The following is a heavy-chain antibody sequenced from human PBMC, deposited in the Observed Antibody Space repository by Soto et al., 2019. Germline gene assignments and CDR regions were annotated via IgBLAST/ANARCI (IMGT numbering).Heavy chain of an antibody. J-gene: IGHJ6*02. CDR2: IYSDETT. CDR1: GFSVTNNY. CDR3: ARDQFRVTTYPYYHYGMDV. Sequence: PGGSLRLSCAVSGFSVTNNYMSWVRRAPGKGLEWVSVIYSDETTYYADSVAGRFTISRDKANNTVSLQMNSLRAEDTAIYYCARDQFRVTTYPYYHYGMDVWGQGTTVTVSS. V-gene: IGHV3-53*01. D-gene: IGHD4-17*01.